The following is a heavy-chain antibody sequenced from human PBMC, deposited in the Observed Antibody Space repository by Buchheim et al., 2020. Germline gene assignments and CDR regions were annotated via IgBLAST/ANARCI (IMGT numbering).Heavy chain of an antibody. D-gene: IGHD5-18*01. CDR2: ISGSGETT. Sequence: EVQLLESGGGLVQPGGSLRLSCAASGFTSSSFAMGWARQAPGKGLEWVSSISGSGETTNYADSVKGRFTISRDNSQTTLYLEMNSLRAEDTAIYYCAKSRYSYGYDCFDFWGQGTL. CDR1: GFTSSSFA. CDR3: AKSRYSYGYDCFDF. V-gene: IGHV3-23*01. J-gene: IGHJ4*02.